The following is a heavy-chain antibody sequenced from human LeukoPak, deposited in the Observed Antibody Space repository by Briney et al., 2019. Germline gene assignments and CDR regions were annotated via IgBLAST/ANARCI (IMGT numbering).Heavy chain of an antibody. CDR1: GYTFTSYG. D-gene: IGHD3-22*01. CDR2: ISAYNGNT. V-gene: IGHV1-18*01. J-gene: IGHJ4*02. CDR3: ASLSRLPAYDSSGYDNY. Sequence: GASVKVSCKASGYTFTSYGISWVRQAPGQGLEWIGWISAYNGNTNYAQKLQGRVTMTTDTSTSTAYMELSSLRSEDTAVYYCASLSRLPAYDSSGYDNYWGQGTLVTVSS.